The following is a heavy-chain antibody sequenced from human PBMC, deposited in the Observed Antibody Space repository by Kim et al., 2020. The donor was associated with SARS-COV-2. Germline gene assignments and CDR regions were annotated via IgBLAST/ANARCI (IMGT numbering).Heavy chain of an antibody. D-gene: IGHD6-19*01. V-gene: IGHV3-33*06. J-gene: IGHJ4*02. CDR3: AKGGGSGWYKRGGWADY. CDR2: IWYDGSNK. CDR1: GFTFSSYG. Sequence: GGSLRLSCAASGFTFSSYGMHWVRQAPGKGLEWVAVIWYDGSNKYYADSVKGRFTISRDNSKNTLYLQMNSQRAEDTAVYYCAKGGGSGWYKRGGWADYWGQGTLVTVSS.